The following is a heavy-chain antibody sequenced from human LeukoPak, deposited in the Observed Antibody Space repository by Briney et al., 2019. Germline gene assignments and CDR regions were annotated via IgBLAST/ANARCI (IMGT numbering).Heavy chain of an antibody. CDR1: GCSFTSYW. V-gene: IGHV5-51*01. Sequence: GESLKISCKGSGCSFTSYWIGWVRQMPGKGLEWMGIIYPGDSDTRYSPSFQGQVTISADKSISTAYLQWSSLKASDTAMYYCARHEGYYYYGMDVWGQGTTVTVSS. CDR2: IYPGDSDT. J-gene: IGHJ6*02. CDR3: ARHEGYYYYGMDV.